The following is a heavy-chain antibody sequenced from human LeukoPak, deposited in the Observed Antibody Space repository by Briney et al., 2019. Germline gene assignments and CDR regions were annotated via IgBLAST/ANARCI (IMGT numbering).Heavy chain of an antibody. CDR3: ARDQVIAAAGNYYYGMDV. V-gene: IGHV1-2*02. Sequence: GSVKVSCKASGYTFTGYYMHWVRQAPGQGLEWMGWINPNSGGTNYAQKFQGRVTMTRDTSISTAYMGLSRLRSDDTAVYYCARDQVIAAAGNYYYGMDVWGQGTTVTVSS. D-gene: IGHD6-13*01. CDR2: INPNSGGT. J-gene: IGHJ6*02. CDR1: GYTFTGYY.